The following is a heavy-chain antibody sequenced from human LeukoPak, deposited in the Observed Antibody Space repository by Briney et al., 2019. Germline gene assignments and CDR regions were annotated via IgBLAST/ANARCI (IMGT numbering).Heavy chain of an antibody. J-gene: IGHJ4*02. CDR1: GGSITTHY. D-gene: IGHD2-15*01. Sequence: PSETLSLTCTVSGGSITTHYWTWIRQPPGKGLEWIGNIYSSGSTKYNSSLKSRVTISVDTSKNQFSLKLSSLTAADTAVYYCAGRRISYFDSWGQGTLVTVSS. V-gene: IGHV4-59*11. CDR2: IYSSGST. CDR3: AGRRISYFDS.